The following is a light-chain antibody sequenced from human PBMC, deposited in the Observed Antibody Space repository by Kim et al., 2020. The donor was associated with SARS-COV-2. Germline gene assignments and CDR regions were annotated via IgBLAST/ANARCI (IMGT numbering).Light chain of an antibody. CDR3: GTWDSSLSAAV. V-gene: IGLV1-51*01. Sequence: GQKVTITCSGSSSNIGNNYVSWYQQLPAAAPKLLIFDNNERPSGIPARFSGSKSGTSATLGITGLQTGDEADYYCGTWDSSLSAAVFGGGTQLTVL. J-gene: IGLJ7*01. CDR1: SSNIGNNY. CDR2: DNN.